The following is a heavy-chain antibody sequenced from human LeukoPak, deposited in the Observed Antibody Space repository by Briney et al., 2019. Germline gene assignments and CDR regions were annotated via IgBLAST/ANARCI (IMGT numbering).Heavy chain of an antibody. V-gene: IGHV1-8*01. CDR3: ARVRAEIRRGLYYFDY. CDR2: MNPNSGNT. J-gene: IGHJ4*02. Sequence: ASVKVSCKASGYTFTSYDINWVRQATGQGLEWMGWMNPNSGNTGYAQKFQGRVTMTRNTSISTAYMELSSLRSEDTAVYYCARVRAEIRRGLYYFDYWGQGTLVTVSS. CDR1: GYTFTSYD.